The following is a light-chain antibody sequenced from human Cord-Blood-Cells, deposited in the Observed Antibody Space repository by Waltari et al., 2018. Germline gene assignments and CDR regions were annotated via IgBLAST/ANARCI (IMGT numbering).Light chain of an antibody. CDR1: QSISSY. CDR2: AAS. J-gene: IGKJ2*01. V-gene: IGKV1-39*01. Sequence: DIQMTQSPSSLSASVGDRVTITCRASQSISSYLNWYQQKPGKAPKLLIYAASSLQSGSQSRFSGSGSGTNFTFTIRHLQHEDFEPYYFKQSNSTPPFGQRTTIEIK. CDR3: KQSNSTPP.